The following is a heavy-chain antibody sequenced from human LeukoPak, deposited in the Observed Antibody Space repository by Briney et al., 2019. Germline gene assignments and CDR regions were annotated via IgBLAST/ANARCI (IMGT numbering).Heavy chain of an antibody. D-gene: IGHD5-12*01. V-gene: IGHV4-39*07. CDR2: IYYSGST. CDR3: ARTTEGYAGGPGYSYYYYMDV. J-gene: IGHJ6*03. CDR1: GGSISISSYY. Sequence: SETLSLTCTVSGGSISISSYYWGWIRQPPGKGLEWIGSIYYSGSTYYNPSLKSRVTISVDTSKNQVSLKLRSVTAADTAVYYCARTTEGYAGGPGYSYYYYMDVWGKGTTVTISS.